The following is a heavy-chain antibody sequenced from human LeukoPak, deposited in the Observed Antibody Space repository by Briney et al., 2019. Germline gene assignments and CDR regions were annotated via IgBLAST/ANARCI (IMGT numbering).Heavy chain of an antibody. J-gene: IGHJ4*02. CDR1: GGSISSYY. Sequence: PSETLSLTCTVSGGSISSYYWSWIRQPAGKGLEWIGRIYTSGSANYNPSLKSRVTMSVDTSKNQFSLKLSSVTAADTAVYYCARVSRYFDWLLSGTAFFFDYWGQGTLVTVSS. V-gene: IGHV4-4*07. CDR3: ARVSRYFDWLLSGTAFFFDY. CDR2: IYTSGSA. D-gene: IGHD3-9*01.